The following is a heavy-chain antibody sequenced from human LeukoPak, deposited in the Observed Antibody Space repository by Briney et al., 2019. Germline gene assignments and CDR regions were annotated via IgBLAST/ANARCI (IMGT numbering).Heavy chain of an antibody. Sequence: SETLSLTYAVYVDSFSGHYWSWIRQPPGKGLEWIGEITDGGRTSYSPSLKSRATISIVPSQSQFSLQLDTVTAADTAIYYCVRRTRVAMPNALDLISDFGGRGTQVAV. V-gene: IGHV4-34*01. CDR2: ITDGGRT. CDR3: VRRTRVAMPNALDLISDF. J-gene: IGHJ4*02. D-gene: IGHD2-2*01. CDR1: VDSFSGHY.